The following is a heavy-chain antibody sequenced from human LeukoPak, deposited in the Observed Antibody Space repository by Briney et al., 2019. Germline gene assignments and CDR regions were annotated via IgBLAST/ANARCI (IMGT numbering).Heavy chain of an antibody. J-gene: IGHJ4*02. CDR1: GGSISTYY. Sequence: SETLSLTCTVSGGSISTYYWSWIRQPPGKGLEWIGYIYNSDSTNYNPSLKSRVTISVDTSKNQFSLKLSSVTAADAAVYFCARPCRHDFRYTFAYWGQGTLVTVSS. D-gene: IGHD4-11*01. CDR3: ARPCRHDFRYTFAY. V-gene: IGHV4-59*01. CDR2: IYNSDST.